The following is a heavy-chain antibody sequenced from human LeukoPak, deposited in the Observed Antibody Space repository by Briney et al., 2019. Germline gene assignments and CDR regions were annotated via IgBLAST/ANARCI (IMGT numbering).Heavy chain of an antibody. CDR2: INSDGSST. CDR1: GFTFSSYW. V-gene: IGHV3-74*01. D-gene: IGHD5-18*01. J-gene: IGHJ4*02. CDR3: AKGNGYSYGRYYFDY. Sequence: GGSLRLSCAASGFTFSSYWMHWVRQAPGRGLVWVSRINSDGSSTSYADSVKGRFTISRDNAKNTLYLQMNSLRAEDTAVYYCAKGNGYSYGRYYFDYWGQGTLVTVSS.